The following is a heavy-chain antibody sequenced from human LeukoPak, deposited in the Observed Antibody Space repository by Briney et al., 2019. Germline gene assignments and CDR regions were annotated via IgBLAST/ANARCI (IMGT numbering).Heavy chain of an antibody. D-gene: IGHD3-16*01. J-gene: IGHJ5*02. CDR3: TRGLGEHGGVSDR. CDR2: IKHDGSEQ. V-gene: IGHV3-7*01. Sequence: GGSLRLSCAASGFIFTPNRMNWVRQAPGKGLEWVANIKHDGSEQIYVDSVKGRFTISRDNAKDSVYLQMNSLRAEDTAVYYCTRGLGEHGGVSDRWGQGTLVIVS. CDR1: GFIFTPNR.